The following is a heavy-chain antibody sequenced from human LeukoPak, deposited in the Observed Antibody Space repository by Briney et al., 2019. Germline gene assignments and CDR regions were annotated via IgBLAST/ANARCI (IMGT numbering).Heavy chain of an antibody. J-gene: IGHJ6*03. CDR2: IKKDGSEK. CDR3: ASTQLQVRGVMYYYYYMDV. V-gene: IGHV3-7*01. D-gene: IGHD3-10*01. Sequence: PGESLRLSCAASGFTLSSYWMSWVRQAPGKGLEWVANIKKDGSEKYYVDSVKGRFTISRDNAKNSLYLQMNSLRAEDTAVYYCASTQLQVRGVMYYYYYMDVWGKGTTVTVSS. CDR1: GFTLSSYW.